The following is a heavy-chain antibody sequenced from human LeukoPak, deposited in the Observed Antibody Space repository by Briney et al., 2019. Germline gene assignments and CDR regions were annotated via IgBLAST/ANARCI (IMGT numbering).Heavy chain of an antibody. V-gene: IGHV3-30*02. D-gene: IGHD4-23*01. CDR3: AKDERDGGKPFDY. CDR1: GFSFSNYG. Sequence: GGSLRLSCAASGFSFSNYGRNWVGQAADKGLEGVGFIRYDGSSKYYTHSVKGRFTISRDNSKNTLYLQMDSLRTEDTAVYYCAKDERDGGKPFDYWGEGTLVTVSS. J-gene: IGHJ4*02. CDR2: IRYDGSSK.